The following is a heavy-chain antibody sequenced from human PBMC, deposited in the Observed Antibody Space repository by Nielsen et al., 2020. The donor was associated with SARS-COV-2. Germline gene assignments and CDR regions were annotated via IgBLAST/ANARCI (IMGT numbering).Heavy chain of an antibody. V-gene: IGHV3-23*03. CDR2: IYSGGSST. J-gene: IGHJ6*02. Sequence: VREAPGEVLEWVSVIYSGGSSTYYADSVKGRFTISRDNSKNTLYLQMNSLRAEDTAVYYCARVEVLRDYYYGMDVWGQGTTVTVSS. D-gene: IGHD5-24*01. CDR3: ARVEVLRDYYYGMDV.